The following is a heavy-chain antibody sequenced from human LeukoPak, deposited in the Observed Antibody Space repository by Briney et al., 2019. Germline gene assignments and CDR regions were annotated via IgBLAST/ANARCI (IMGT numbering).Heavy chain of an antibody. J-gene: IGHJ4*02. CDR3: AKDGSWACTD. Sequence: AGGSLRLSCVTSGFTFSKSAMHWVRQSPGKGLEWVAYIAHHGNNYYYLDSVKGRFTIPRDNSKETLYLQMNSLRPDDTALYYCAKDGSWACTDWGQGTPVTVSA. CDR2: IAHHGNNY. CDR1: GFTFSKSA. D-gene: IGHD3-10*01. V-gene: IGHV3-30*02.